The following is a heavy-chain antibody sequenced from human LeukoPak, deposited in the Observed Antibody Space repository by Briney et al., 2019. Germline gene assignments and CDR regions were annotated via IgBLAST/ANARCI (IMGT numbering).Heavy chain of an antibody. Sequence: SETLSLTCAVYGGSFSGYYWSWIRQPPGKGLEWIGEISHSGSTNYNPSLKSRVTISVDTSKNQFSLKLSSVTAADTAVYYCGRGRGCYLLWGQGTLVTVSS. J-gene: IGHJ4*02. V-gene: IGHV4-34*01. CDR3: GRGRGCYLL. CDR2: ISHSGST. D-gene: IGHD2-15*01. CDR1: GGSFSGYY.